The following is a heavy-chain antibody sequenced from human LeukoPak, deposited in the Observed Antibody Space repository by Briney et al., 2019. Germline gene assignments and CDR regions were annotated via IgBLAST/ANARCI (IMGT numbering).Heavy chain of an antibody. D-gene: IGHD6-25*01. CDR3: ASGSLRYSSGWFDP. J-gene: IGHJ5*02. Sequence: SETLSLTCAVYGGSFSGYYWSWIRQPPGKGLEWIGEINHSGSTNYNPSLKSRVTISVDTSKNRFSLKLSSVTAADTAVYYCASGSLRYSSGWFDPWGQGTLVTVSS. CDR2: INHSGST. CDR1: GGSFSGYY. V-gene: IGHV4-34*01.